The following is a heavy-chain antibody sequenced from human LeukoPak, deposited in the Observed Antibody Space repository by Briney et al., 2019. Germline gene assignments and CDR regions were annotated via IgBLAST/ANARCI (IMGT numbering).Heavy chain of an antibody. D-gene: IGHD3-9*01. J-gene: IGHJ4*02. Sequence: GRSLRLSCAASGFTFSSYAMHWVRQAPGEGLEWVAVISYDGSNKYYADSVKGRFTISRDNSKNTLYLQMNSLRAEDTAVYYCASVALRDYDILTGYYSRDYWGQGTLVTVSS. CDR1: GFTFSSYA. V-gene: IGHV3-30-3*01. CDR3: ASVALRDYDILTGYYSRDY. CDR2: ISYDGSNK.